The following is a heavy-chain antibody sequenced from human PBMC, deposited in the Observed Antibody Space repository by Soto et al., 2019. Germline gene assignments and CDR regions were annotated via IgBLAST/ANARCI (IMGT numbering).Heavy chain of an antibody. CDR1: GGTFSSYA. Sequence: QVQLVQSGAEVKKPGSSVKVSCKASGGTFSSYAISWVRQAPGHGLEWMGGIIPIFGTANYAQKFQGSVTITADKATRTAYMELSSLRSAHTAVYYCARAPASGRSGGSCYWCSFDYWGQGTLVTVSS. J-gene: IGHJ4*02. CDR3: ARAPASGRSGGSCYWCSFDY. CDR2: IIPIFGTA. V-gene: IGHV1-69*06. D-gene: IGHD2-15*01.